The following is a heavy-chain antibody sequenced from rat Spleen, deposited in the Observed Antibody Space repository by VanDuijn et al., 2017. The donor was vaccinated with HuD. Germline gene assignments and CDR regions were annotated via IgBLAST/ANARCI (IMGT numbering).Heavy chain of an antibody. J-gene: IGHJ1*01. Sequence: EVQLVESGGGLVXXXRSXXISCVAXXFTXXXFWXXXIRXXPGRXLEWFAAITXXAGSTYYXDSVXGRLIISRDNAKSTLYLQMDSLKSEDTATYYCAREGARGYWYFDFWGPGTMVTVSS. D-gene: IGHD3-1*01. V-gene: IGHV5-31*01. CDR1: XFTXXXFW. CDR3: AREGARGYWYFDF. CDR2: ITXXAGST.